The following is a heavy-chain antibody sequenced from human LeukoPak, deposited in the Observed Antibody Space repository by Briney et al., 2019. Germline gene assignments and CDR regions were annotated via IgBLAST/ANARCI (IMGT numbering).Heavy chain of an antibody. CDR3: AQTPEAVAGTFDY. J-gene: IGHJ4*02. V-gene: IGHV3-30*07. Sequence: GGSLRLSCAASGFTFSSYAMHWVRQAPGKGLEWVAVISYDGSNKYYADSVKGRFTISRDNSKNTLYLQMNSLRAEDTAVYYCAQTPEAVAGTFDYWGQGTLVTVSS. D-gene: IGHD6-19*01. CDR2: ISYDGSNK. CDR1: GFTFSSYA.